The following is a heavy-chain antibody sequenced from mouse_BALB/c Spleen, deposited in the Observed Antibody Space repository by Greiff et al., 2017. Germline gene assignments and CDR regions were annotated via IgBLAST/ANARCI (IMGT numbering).Heavy chain of an antibody. CDR2: ISSGSSTI. CDR1: GFTFSSFG. CDR3: AREGYGNYGAMDY. Sequence: EVKLQESGGGLVQPGGSRKLSCAASGFTFSSFGMHWVRQAPEKGLEWVAYISSGSSTIYYADTVKGRFTISRDNPKNTLFLQMTSLRSEDTAMYYCAREGYGNYGAMDYWGQGTSVTVSS. D-gene: IGHD2-10*02. J-gene: IGHJ4*01. V-gene: IGHV5-17*02.